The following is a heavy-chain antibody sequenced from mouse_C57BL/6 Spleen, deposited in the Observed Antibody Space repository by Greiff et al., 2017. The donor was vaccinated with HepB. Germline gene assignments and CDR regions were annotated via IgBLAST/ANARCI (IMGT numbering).Heavy chain of an antibody. CDR3: ASGRDGYYPYYFDY. CDR1: GYTFTDYN. D-gene: IGHD2-3*01. Sequence: VQLQQSGPELVKPGASVKMSCKASGYTFTDYNMHWVKQSHGKSLEWIGYINPNNGGTSYNQKFKGKATLTVHKSSSTAYMELRSLTSEDSAVYYCASGRDGYYPYYFDYWGQGTTLTVSS. CDR2: INPNNGGT. J-gene: IGHJ2*01. V-gene: IGHV1-22*01.